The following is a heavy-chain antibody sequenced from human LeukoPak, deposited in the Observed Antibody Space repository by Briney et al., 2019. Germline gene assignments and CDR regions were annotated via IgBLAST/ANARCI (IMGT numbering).Heavy chain of an antibody. CDR2: ISWNSGSI. D-gene: IGHD3-9*01. CDR1: GFTFDDYA. V-gene: IGHV3-9*01. Sequence: GGSLRLSCAASGFTFDDYAMHWVRQAPGKGLEWVSGISWNSGSIGYADSVKGRFTISRDNSKNTLYLQMNSLRAEDTAVYYCARWGLVLRYFDWLPQPGDYWGQGTLVTVSS. CDR3: ARWGLVLRYFDWLPQPGDY. J-gene: IGHJ4*02.